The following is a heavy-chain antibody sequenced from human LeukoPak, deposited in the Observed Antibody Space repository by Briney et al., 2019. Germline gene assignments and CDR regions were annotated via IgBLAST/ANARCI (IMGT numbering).Heavy chain of an antibody. J-gene: IGHJ3*02. D-gene: IGHD3-9*01. CDR1: GFTFSSYG. CDR2: IRYDGSSK. V-gene: IGHV3-30*02. Sequence: PGGSLRLSCAASGFTFSSYGMHWVRQAPGKGLEWVAFIRYDGSSKYYADSVKGRFTISRDNSKNTLYLQMNSLRAEDTAVYYCARVPRYDILTGPGDAFDIWGQGTMVTVSS. CDR3: ARVPRYDILTGPGDAFDI.